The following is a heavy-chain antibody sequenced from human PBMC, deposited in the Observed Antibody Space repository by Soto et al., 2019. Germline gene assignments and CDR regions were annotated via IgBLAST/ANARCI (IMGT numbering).Heavy chain of an antibody. J-gene: IGHJ5*02. V-gene: IGHV4-31*03. Sequence: QVQLQESGPGLVKPSQTLSLTCTVSGGSISSGGYYWSWIRQHPGKGLEWIGYIYYSGSTYYNPSLKSRVTISVDTSKNQFSLKLSSVTAADTAVYYCARERAPSDLWFGDPRAWFDPWGQGTLVTVSS. CDR1: GGSISSGGYY. CDR2: IYYSGST. CDR3: ARERAPSDLWFGDPRAWFDP. D-gene: IGHD3-10*01.